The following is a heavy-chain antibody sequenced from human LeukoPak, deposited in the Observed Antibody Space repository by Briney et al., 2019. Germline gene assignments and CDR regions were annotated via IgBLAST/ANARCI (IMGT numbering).Heavy chain of an antibody. CDR1: GYTFTSYD. D-gene: IGHD6-13*01. J-gene: IGHJ4*02. V-gene: IGHV1-2*04. CDR2: INPNSGGT. CDR3: ARGNRGSSSWRRFDY. Sequence: ASVKVSCKASGYTFTSYDINWVRQATGQGLEWMGWINPNSGGTNYAQKFQGWVTMTRDTSISTAYMELSRLRSDDTAVYYCARGNRGSSSWRRFDYWGQGTLVTVSS.